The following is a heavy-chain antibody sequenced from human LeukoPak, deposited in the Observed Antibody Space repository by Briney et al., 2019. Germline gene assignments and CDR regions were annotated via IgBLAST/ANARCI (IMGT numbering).Heavy chain of an antibody. CDR3: AEEMATITNYFDY. Sequence: SETLSLTCTVSGGSISSYYWSWIRQPPGKGLEWIGSIYYSGSTYYNPSLKSRVTISVDTSKNQFSLKLSSVTAADTAVYYCAEEMATITNYFDYWGQGTLVTVSS. D-gene: IGHD5-24*01. J-gene: IGHJ4*02. CDR2: IYYSGST. V-gene: IGHV4-59*05. CDR1: GGSISSYY.